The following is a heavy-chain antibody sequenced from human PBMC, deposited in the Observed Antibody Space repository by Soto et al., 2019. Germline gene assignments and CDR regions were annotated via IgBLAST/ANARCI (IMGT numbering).Heavy chain of an antibody. Sequence: GGSLRLSCAASGFTFSGFLMHWVRQAPSKGLESVALITYDGRNDYYAESVKGRFSISRDNSKNTLYLQMNSLRPDDTAVYYCARDLYFGAGDAIDIWGQGTMVTVSS. J-gene: IGHJ3*02. CDR3: ARDLYFGAGDAIDI. CDR2: ITYDGRND. D-gene: IGHD3-10*01. CDR1: GFTFSGFL. V-gene: IGHV3-30*04.